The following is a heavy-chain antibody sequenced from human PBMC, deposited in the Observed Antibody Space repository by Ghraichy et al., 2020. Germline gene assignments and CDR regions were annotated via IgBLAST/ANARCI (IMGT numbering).Heavy chain of an antibody. V-gene: IGHV3-66*01. J-gene: IGHJ3*02. D-gene: IGHD3-22*01. CDR3: ARDTVDYYDSSGYSLYAFDI. CDR2: IYSGGSA. Sequence: GGSLRLSCAASGFTVSSNYMSWVRQAPGKGLEWVSVIYSGGSAYYADSVKGRFTISRDNSKNTLYLQMNSLRAEDTAVYYCARDTVDYYDSSGYSLYAFDIWGQGTMVTVSS. CDR1: GFTVSSNY.